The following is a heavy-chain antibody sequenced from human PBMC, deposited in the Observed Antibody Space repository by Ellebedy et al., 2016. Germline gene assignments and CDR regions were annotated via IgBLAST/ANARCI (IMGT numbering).Heavy chain of an antibody. D-gene: IGHD2-2*01. CDR3: ARGHDPVAVTPAALALFSRMGSLWFDP. Sequence: GSLRLXCAVYGGSFSGYYWTWIRQPPGKGLEWIGEINHRGSTNYNPSLKSRVTISVETSKNQFSLKLSSVAAADTAVYYCARGHDPVAVTPAALALFSRMGSLWFDPWGQGTLVSVSS. CDR1: GGSFSGYY. CDR2: INHRGST. J-gene: IGHJ5*02. V-gene: IGHV4-34*01.